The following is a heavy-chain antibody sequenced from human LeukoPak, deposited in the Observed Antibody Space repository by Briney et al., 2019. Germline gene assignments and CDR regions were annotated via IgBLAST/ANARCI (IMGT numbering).Heavy chain of an antibody. V-gene: IGHV3-74*01. CDR3: APMADYDFWSGYKNYFDY. D-gene: IGHD3-3*01. Sequence: GGSLRLSCAASGFTFSSYWMHWVRQAPGKGLVWVSRINSDGSSTSYADSVKGRFTTSRDNAKNTLYLQMNSLRAEDTAVYYCAPMADYDFWSGYKNYFDYWGQGTLVTVSS. CDR2: INSDGSST. J-gene: IGHJ4*02. CDR1: GFTFSSYW.